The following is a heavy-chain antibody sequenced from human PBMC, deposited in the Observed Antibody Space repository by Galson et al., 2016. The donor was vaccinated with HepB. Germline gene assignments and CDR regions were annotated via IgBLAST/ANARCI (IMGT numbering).Heavy chain of an antibody. J-gene: IGHJ3*02. CDR1: GFTFSRYW. V-gene: IGHV3-30*18. D-gene: IGHD5-18*01. CDR2: ISYDGNKK. CDR3: AKPYGYSYGSYAFDI. Sequence: SLRLSCAASGFTFSRYWMNWVRQAPGKGLEWVAVISYDGNKKYYADSVIGRATISRDNSKNTVFLRVNSLRGEDTAVYYCAKPYGYSYGSYAFDIWGQGTMVTVSS.